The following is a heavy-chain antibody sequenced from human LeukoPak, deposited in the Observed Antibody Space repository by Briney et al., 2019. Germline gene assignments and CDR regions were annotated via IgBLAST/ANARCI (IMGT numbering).Heavy chain of an antibody. CDR2: INHSGST. Sequence: SETLSLTCAVYGGSFSGYYWSWIRQPPGKGLEWIGEINHSGSTNYNPSLKSRVTISVDTSKNQFSLKLSSVTAADTAVYYCARRNYASGSYYACFDNWGQGTLVTVSS. J-gene: IGHJ4*02. D-gene: IGHD3-10*01. CDR3: ARRNYASGSYYACFDN. CDR1: GGSFSGYY. V-gene: IGHV4-34*01.